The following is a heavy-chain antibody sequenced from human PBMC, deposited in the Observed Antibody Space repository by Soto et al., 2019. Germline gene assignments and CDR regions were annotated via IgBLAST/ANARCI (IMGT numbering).Heavy chain of an antibody. J-gene: IGHJ6*03. CDR2: INHSGST. D-gene: IGHD6-13*01. CDR3: ARVLIAAAGFYYYYYYMDV. V-gene: IGHV4-34*01. CDR1: GGSFSGYY. Sequence: SETLSLTCAVYGGSFSGYYWSWIRQPPGKGLEWIGEINHSGSTNYNPSLKSRVTISVDTSKNQFSLKLSSVTAADTAVYYCARVLIAAAGFYYYYYYMDVWGKGTTVTVSS.